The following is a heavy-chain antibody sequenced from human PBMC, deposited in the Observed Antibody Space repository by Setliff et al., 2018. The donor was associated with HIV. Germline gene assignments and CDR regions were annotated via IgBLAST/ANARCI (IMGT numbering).Heavy chain of an antibody. CDR2: IIHSGGT. J-gene: IGHJ5*02. V-gene: IGHV4-34*12. CDR3: ARTSIRSGWGRNNWFDP. CDR1: GGSFSGYY. Sequence: SETLSLTCAVYGGSFSGYYWNWIRQPPGKGLEWIGEIIHSGGTNYNPSLKSRVTISVDTSKNQFSLKLSSVTAADTAVYYCARTSIRSGWGRNNWFDPWGQGTLVTVSS. D-gene: IGHD6-19*01.